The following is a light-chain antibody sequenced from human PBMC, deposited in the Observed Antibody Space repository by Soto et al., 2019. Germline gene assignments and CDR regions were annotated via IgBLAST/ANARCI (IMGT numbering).Light chain of an antibody. CDR3: SSYTSSSTSV. CDR1: SSDVGGYNH. J-gene: IGLJ1*01. Sequence: QSVLTQPASVSGSPGQSITISCTGTSSDVGGYNHVSWYQQHPGKAPKLMIYEVSNRPSGVSNRFSGSKSGNTASLTISGPQAEDEADYYCSSYTSSSTSVFGTGTKVTVL. V-gene: IGLV2-14*01. CDR2: EVS.